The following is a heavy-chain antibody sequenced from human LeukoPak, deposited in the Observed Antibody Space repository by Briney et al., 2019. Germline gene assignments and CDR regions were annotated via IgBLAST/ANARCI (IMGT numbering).Heavy chain of an antibody. J-gene: IGHJ4*02. CDR2: IYSAGST. Sequence: GGSLRLSCTASGFTVSNNYMTWVRQAPGKGLEWVSLIYSAGSTYYADSVKGRFTISRDNSKNTVYLQMNSLRAEDTAVYYCARNIPVTRWGYWGQGTLVTVSS. CDR3: ARNIPVTRWGY. CDR1: GFTVSNNY. D-gene: IGHD2-21*01. V-gene: IGHV3-66*01.